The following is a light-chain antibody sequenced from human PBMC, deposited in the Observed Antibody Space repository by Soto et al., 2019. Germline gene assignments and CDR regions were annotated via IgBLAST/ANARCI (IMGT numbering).Light chain of an antibody. J-gene: IGLJ1*01. CDR1: SSDVGGYNY. CDR2: EVS. V-gene: IGLV2-14*01. Sequence: QSVLTQPASVSGSAGQSITISCTGTSSDVGGYNYVSWYQRHPGKAPKLMIYEVSNRPSGVSNRFSGSKSGNTASLTISGLQAEDEADYYCSSYTRSSTLVFGTGTKVTVL. CDR3: SSYTRSSTLV.